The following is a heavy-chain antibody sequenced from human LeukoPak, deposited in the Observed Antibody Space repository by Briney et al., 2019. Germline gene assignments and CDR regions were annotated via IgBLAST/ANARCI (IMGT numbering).Heavy chain of an antibody. CDR3: ARGVGSGYTDD. V-gene: IGHV4-59*01. D-gene: IGHD3-22*01. Sequence: PSETLSLTCTVSGGSISSYYWSWIRQPPGKGLEWIGYIYYSGSTNYNPSLKSRVTISVDTSKNQFSLKLTSVTAADTAVYYCARGVGSGYTDDWGQGTLVTVSS. CDR1: GGSISSYY. J-gene: IGHJ4*02. CDR2: IYYSGST.